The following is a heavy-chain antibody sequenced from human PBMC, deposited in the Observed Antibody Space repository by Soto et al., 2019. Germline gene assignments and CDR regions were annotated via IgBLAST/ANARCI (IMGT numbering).Heavy chain of an antibody. J-gene: IGHJ4*01. CDR2: FSGSGGRT. CDR3: AKRLGGDCSGGGCYSNAGY. Sequence: GGSLRLSCAASGFTFSSYGMTWVRQAPGKGLEWVSGFSGSGGRTYYADSVKGRFTISRDNSKNTLYLEMNSLGAEDTAVYYCAKRLGGDCSGGGCYSNAGYWGQGTLVTVSS. D-gene: IGHD2-15*01. V-gene: IGHV3-23*01. CDR1: GFTFSSYG.